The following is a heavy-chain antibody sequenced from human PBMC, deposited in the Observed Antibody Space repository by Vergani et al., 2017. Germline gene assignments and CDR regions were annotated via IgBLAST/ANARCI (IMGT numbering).Heavy chain of an antibody. D-gene: IGHD3-22*01. CDR2: FDPEDGET. CDR3: ASLGPYYYDSSGYSNWFDP. V-gene: IGHV1-24*01. CDR1: GYTLTELS. J-gene: IGHJ5*02. Sequence: QVQLVQSGAEVKKPGASVKVSCKVSGYTLTELSMHWVRQAPGKGLEWMGGFDPEDGETIYAQKFQGRVTMTEDTSTDTAYMELSSLRSEDTAVYYCASLGPYYYDSSGYSNWFDPWGQGTLVTVSS.